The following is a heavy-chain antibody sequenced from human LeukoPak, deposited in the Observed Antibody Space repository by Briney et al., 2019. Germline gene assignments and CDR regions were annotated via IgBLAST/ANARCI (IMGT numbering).Heavy chain of an antibody. D-gene: IGHD6-13*01. CDR3: ARAGRIAAAGTFDY. J-gene: IGHJ4*02. CDR2: VIPILGIA. CDR1: GGTFSSYA. Sequence: SVKVSCKASGGTFSSYAISWVRQAPGQGLEWMGRVIPILGIANYAQKFQGRVTITADKSTSTAYMELSSLRSEDTAVYYCARAGRIAAAGTFDYWGQGTLVTVSS. V-gene: IGHV1-69*04.